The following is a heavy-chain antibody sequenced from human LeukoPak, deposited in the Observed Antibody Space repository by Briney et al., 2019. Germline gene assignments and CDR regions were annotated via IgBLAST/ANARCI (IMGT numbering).Heavy chain of an antibody. CDR1: GFTFSSYA. J-gene: IGHJ4*02. Sequence: GVSLRLSCAASGFTFSSYAMHWVRQAPGKVQEYVSAISSNGGSTYYANSVKGRFTISRDNSKNTLHLQMGSLRAEDMAVYYCARDDSSGLRAYYFEYWGQGTLVTVSS. V-gene: IGHV3-64*01. D-gene: IGHD3-22*01. CDR3: ARDDSSGLRAYYFEY. CDR2: ISSNGGST.